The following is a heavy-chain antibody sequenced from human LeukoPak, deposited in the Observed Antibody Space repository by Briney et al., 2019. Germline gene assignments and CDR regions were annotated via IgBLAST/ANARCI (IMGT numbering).Heavy chain of an antibody. Sequence: PGRSLRLSCAASGFTFSSYGMHWVRQAPGKGLEWVAVIWYEGSNKYYADSVKCRFTISRDNSKNTLYLQMNSLRADDTAVYYCARGSNPRSGSYYYYYMDVWGKGTTVTVSS. CDR3: ARGSNPRSGSYYYYYMDV. J-gene: IGHJ6*03. CDR1: GFTFSSYG. V-gene: IGHV3-33*01. CDR2: IWYEGSNK. D-gene: IGHD6-25*01.